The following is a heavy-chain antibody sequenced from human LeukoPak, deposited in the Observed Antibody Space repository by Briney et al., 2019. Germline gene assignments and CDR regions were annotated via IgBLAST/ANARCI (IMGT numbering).Heavy chain of an antibody. Sequence: ASVKVSCKASGYTFTSYGISWVRQAPGQGLEWMGWISAYNGNTNYARKLQGRVTMTTDTSTSTAYMELRSLRSDDTAVYYCARWTGGVTTNRYYFDYWGQGTLVTVSS. J-gene: IGHJ4*02. CDR2: ISAYNGNT. CDR1: GYTFTSYG. CDR3: ARWTGGVTTNRYYFDY. D-gene: IGHD1-14*01. V-gene: IGHV1-18*01.